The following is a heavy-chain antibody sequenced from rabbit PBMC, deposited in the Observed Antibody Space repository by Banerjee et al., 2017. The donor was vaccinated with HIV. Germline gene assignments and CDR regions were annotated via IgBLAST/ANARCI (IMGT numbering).Heavy chain of an antibody. D-gene: IGHD4-1*01. Sequence: QEQLGESGGGLVQPGGSLKLSCTASGFDISSYHMCWVRQAPGKGLELIGCISAGSSGTTYYASWAKGRFTISKTSSTTVTLQMTSLTAADTATYFCARDLAGVTGWNFGLWGQGTLVTVS. CDR3: ARDLAGVTGWNFGL. V-gene: IGHV1S45*01. CDR2: ISAGSSGTT. J-gene: IGHJ3*01. CDR1: GFDISSYH.